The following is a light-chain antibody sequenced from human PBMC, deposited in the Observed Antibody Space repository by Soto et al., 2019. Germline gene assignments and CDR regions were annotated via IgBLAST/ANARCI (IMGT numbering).Light chain of an antibody. CDR1: QDLDRW. CDR3: KQSRSFPLT. J-gene: IGKJ4*01. V-gene: IGKV1-12*01. CDR2: AAS. Sequence: DIQMTHSPSSLSASFGDRVTITCRASQDLDRWLAWYQQKPGEAPKVLIFAASSLQSGLPSRFSGGGSGTDFSLTISSLQPEDFATYYCKQSRSFPLTFGGGTKVDIK.